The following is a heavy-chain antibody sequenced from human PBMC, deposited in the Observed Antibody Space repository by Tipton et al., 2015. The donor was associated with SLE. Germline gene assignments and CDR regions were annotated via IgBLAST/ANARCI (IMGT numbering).Heavy chain of an antibody. D-gene: IGHD2-15*01. J-gene: IGHJ3*02. CDR3: AGRGGTDAFDI. V-gene: IGHV4-34*01. CDR1: GGSFSGYY. Sequence: TLSLTCAVYGGSFSGYYWSWIRQPPGKGLEWIGEINHSGSTNYNPSLKSRVTISVDTSKNQFSLKLSSVTAADTAAYYCAGRGGTDAFDIWGQGTKVTVSS. CDR2: INHSGST.